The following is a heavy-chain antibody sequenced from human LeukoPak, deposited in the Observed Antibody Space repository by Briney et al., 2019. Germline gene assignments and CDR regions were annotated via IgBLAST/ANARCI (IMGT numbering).Heavy chain of an antibody. CDR3: AKGSTYYYHSSGYYFDY. J-gene: IGHJ4*02. V-gene: IGHV3-30*18. CDR1: GFSFSSYS. CDR2: ISYDGSNK. D-gene: IGHD3-22*01. Sequence: GGSLRLSCAASGFSFSSYSMNWVRQAPGKGLEWVAVISYDGSNKYYADSVKGRFTISRDNSKNTLYLQMNSLRAEDTAVYYCAKGSTYYYHSSGYYFDYWGQGTLVTVSS.